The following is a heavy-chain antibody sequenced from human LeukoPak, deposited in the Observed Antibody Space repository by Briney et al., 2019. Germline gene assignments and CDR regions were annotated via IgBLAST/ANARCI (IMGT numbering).Heavy chain of an antibody. J-gene: IGHJ4*02. CDR3: AKDFGGTMVRRGGYYFDY. D-gene: IGHD3-10*01. Sequence: PGGSLRLSCAASGFTFSSYGMHWVRQAPGKGLEWVAVISYDGSNKYYADSVKGRFTISRDNSKNTLYLQMNSLRAEDTAVYYCAKDFGGTMVRRGGYYFDYWGQGTLVTVSS. CDR2: ISYDGSNK. CDR1: GFTFSSYG. V-gene: IGHV3-30*18.